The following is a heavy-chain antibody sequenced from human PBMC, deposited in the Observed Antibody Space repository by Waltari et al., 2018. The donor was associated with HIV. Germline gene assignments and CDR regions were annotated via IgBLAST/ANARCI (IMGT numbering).Heavy chain of an antibody. CDR1: GFTFSSYA. V-gene: IGHV3-23*04. CDR2: ISGSGGST. J-gene: IGHJ3*02. CDR3: ANALPPIDDSLDAFDI. D-gene: IGHD1-1*01. Sequence: EVQLVESGGGLVQPGGSLRLSCAASGFTFSSYAMSWVRQAPGKGLEWVSAISGSGGSTYYADSVKGRFTISRDNSKNTLYLQMNSLRAEDTAVYYCANALPPIDDSLDAFDIWGQGTMVTVSS.